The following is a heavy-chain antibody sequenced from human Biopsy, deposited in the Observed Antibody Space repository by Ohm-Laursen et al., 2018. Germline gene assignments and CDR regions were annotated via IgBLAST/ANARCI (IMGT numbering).Heavy chain of an antibody. Sequence: SLRLSCAASGFTFTSYAMHWVRQAPGKGLAWVAVISYDGTGEYYADSLQARSIISRDNPKNTVDLQMNSLRAEDTAVYFCARDGKRWDYSTYFSWHFDLWGRGTLVTVSS. V-gene: IGHV3-30*03. J-gene: IGHJ2*01. CDR3: ARDGKRWDYSTYFSWHFDL. CDR1: GFTFTSYA. CDR2: ISYDGTGE. D-gene: IGHD4-11*01.